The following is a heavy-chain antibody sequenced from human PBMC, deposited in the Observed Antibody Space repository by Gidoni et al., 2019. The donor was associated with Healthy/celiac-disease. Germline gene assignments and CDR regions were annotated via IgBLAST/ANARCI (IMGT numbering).Heavy chain of an antibody. Sequence: QVQLVESGGGVVQPGRSLRLSCAASGFTFSSYAMHWVRQAPGKGLEWVAVISYDGSNKYYADSVKGRFTISRDNSKNTLYLQMNSLRAEDTAVYYCAREAYYYGSGSYVDGMDVWGQGTTVTVSS. J-gene: IGHJ6*02. D-gene: IGHD3-10*01. CDR2: ISYDGSNK. V-gene: IGHV3-30*04. CDR3: AREAYYYGSGSYVDGMDV. CDR1: GFTFSSYA.